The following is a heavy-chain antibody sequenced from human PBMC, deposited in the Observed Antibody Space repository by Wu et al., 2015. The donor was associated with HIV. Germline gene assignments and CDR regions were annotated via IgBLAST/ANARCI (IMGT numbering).Heavy chain of an antibody. Sequence: VQLQESAPGLVKPSETLSLTCTVSGGSINGYYWSWIRQPPGKGLEWIGYIYHRGSTNYNPSLKSRVTISVDTSRTQFYLKLSSVTAADTAMYYCARGLSRSWYQPQGGYGVDVWGQGTTVTVSS. J-gene: IGHJ6*02. CDR1: GGSINGYY. D-gene: IGHD2-2*01. V-gene: IGHV4-59*01. CDR3: ARGLSRSWYQPQGGYGVDV. CDR2: IYHRGST.